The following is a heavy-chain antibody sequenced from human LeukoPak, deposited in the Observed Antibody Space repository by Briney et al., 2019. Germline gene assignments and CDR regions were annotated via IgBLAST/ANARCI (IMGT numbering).Heavy chain of an antibody. Sequence: KPSETLSLTCTVSGGTISSYYWKWIRQPPGKGLEWIGYIHYSGSTKYNPSLKSRVTISVDTSKNQFSLKLSSVTAADTAVYYCARVRVVRGVTYYFDYWGQGTLVTVSS. CDR3: ARVRVVRGVTYYFDY. J-gene: IGHJ4*02. V-gene: IGHV4-59*08. CDR1: GGTISSYY. D-gene: IGHD3-10*01. CDR2: IHYSGST.